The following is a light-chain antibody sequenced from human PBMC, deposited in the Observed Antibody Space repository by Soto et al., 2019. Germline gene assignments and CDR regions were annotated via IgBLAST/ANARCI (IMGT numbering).Light chain of an antibody. CDR1: SSDVGNYNY. J-gene: IGLJ1*01. Sequence: QSVLTQPASVSGSPGQSITISCTGTSSDVGNYNYVSWYQQYSGRVPKLLIYMVSNRPSGVSNRLSGSKSGNTASLTISGLQAEDEADYFCTSPTPGSLYVFGTGTKVTVL. V-gene: IGLV2-14*01. CDR3: TSPTPGSLYV. CDR2: MVS.